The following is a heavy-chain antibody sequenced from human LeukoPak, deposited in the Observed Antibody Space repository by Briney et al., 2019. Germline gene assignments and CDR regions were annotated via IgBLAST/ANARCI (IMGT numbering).Heavy chain of an antibody. CDR1: GGTFSSYA. J-gene: IGHJ5*02. CDR3: ASSGSSIQFDP. D-gene: IGHD1-26*01. CDR2: INPSSGGT. V-gene: IGHV1-2*02. Sequence: ASVKVSCKASGGTFSSYAISWVRQAPGQGLEWMGWINPSSGGTVYAQNFQGRVTMTRDTSISIVYMELSSLRSDDTAVYYCASSGSSIQFDPWGQGTLVTVSS.